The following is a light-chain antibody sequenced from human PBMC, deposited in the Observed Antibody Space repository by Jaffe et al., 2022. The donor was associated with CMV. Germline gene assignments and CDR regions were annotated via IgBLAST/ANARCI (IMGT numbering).Light chain of an antibody. Sequence: QSALTQPASVSGSPGQSITISCTGTSSDVGSYNLVSWYQQHPGKAPKLMIYEVSKRPSGVSNRFSGSKSGNTASLTISGLQAEDEADYYCCSYAASNYVFGTGTKVTVL. CDR1: SSDVGSYNL. V-gene: IGLV2-23*02. CDR2: EVS. J-gene: IGLJ1*01. CDR3: CSYAASNYV.